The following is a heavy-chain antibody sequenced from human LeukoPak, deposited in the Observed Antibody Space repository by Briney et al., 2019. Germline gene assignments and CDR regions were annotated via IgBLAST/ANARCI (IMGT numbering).Heavy chain of an antibody. V-gene: IGHV3-23*01. Sequence: GGSLRLSCAASGFIFSSYAMSWVRQAPGKGLEWVSTISGSGGSTYYADSVKGRFTISRDNSKNTLYLQMNSLRAEDTAVYYCAKFGVVLRPQNRGSYFDYWGQGTLVTVSS. D-gene: IGHD3-3*01. CDR2: ISGSGGST. J-gene: IGHJ4*02. CDR1: GFIFSSYA. CDR3: AKFGVVLRPQNRGSYFDY.